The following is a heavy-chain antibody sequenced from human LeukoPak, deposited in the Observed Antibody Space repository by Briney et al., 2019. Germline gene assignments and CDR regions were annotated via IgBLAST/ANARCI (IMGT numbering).Heavy chain of an antibody. Sequence: GGSLRLSCAASGFTFSSYSMNWVRQAPGKGLEWVSSISSSSGYIYYADSVKGRFTISRDNAKNTLYLQMNSLRAEDTAVYYCARGNIPDYYDSSGYLEGFDYWGQGTLVTVSS. CDR2: ISSSSGYI. CDR3: ARGNIPDYYDSSGYLEGFDY. V-gene: IGHV3-21*04. D-gene: IGHD3-22*01. J-gene: IGHJ4*02. CDR1: GFTFSSYS.